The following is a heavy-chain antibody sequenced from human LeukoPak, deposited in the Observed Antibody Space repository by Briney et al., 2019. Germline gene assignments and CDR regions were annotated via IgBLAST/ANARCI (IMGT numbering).Heavy chain of an antibody. CDR1: GFTFSSYS. V-gene: IGHV3-21*01. CDR2: ISSSSSYI. CDR3: ARDLVDTSMVGFDY. D-gene: IGHD5-18*01. Sequence: GSLRLSCAASGFTFSSYSMNWVRQAPGKGLEWVSSISSSSSYIFHADSVKGQFTISRDNAKNSLYLQMNNLRAEDTAVYYCARDLVDTSMVGFDYWGQGTLVTVSS. J-gene: IGHJ4*02.